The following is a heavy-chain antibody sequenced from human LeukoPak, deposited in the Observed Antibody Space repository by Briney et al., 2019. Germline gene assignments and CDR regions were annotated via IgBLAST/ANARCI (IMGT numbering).Heavy chain of an antibody. J-gene: IGHJ5*02. Sequence: SETLSLTCTVSGGSISSGGYYWSWIRQHPGKGLEWIGYIYYSGSTNYNPSLKSRVTISVDTSKNQFSLKLSSVTAADTAVYYCARADDSSGYYNWFDPWGQGTLVTVSS. V-gene: IGHV4-31*03. CDR1: GGSISSGGYY. CDR2: IYYSGST. CDR3: ARADDSSGYYNWFDP. D-gene: IGHD3-22*01.